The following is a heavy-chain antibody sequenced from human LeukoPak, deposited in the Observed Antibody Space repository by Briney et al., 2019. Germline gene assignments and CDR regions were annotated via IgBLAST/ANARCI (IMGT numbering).Heavy chain of an antibody. J-gene: IGHJ5*02. CDR3: ARTRSTSCFSCWFDP. D-gene: IGHD2-2*01. V-gene: IGHV3-30*03. CDR1: GFTFSSYG. CDR2: ISYDGSNK. Sequence: GGSLRLSCAASGFTFSSYGMHWVRQAPGKGLEWVAVISYDGSNKYYADSVKGRFTISRDNSKNTLYLQMNSLRAEDTAVYYCARTRSTSCFSCWFDPWGQGTLVTVSS.